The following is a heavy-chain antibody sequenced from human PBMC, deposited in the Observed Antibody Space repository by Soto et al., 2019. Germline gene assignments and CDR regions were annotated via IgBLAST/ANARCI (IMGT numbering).Heavy chain of an antibody. D-gene: IGHD2-15*01. J-gene: IGHJ6*02. Sequence: SETLSLTCAVYGGSFSGYYWSWIRQPPGKGLEWIGEINHSGSTNYNPSLKSRVTISLDTSKNQFSLKLSSVTAADTAVYYCARSQPRFGECSGGSCYTAWSYYYGMDVWGQGTTVTVA. CDR3: ARSQPRFGECSGGSCYTAWSYYYGMDV. CDR2: INHSGST. CDR1: GGSFSGYY. V-gene: IGHV4-34*01.